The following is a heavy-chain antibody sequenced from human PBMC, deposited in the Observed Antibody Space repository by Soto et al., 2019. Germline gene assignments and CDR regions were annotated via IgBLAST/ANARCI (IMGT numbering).Heavy chain of an antibody. CDR2: INSDGSST. V-gene: IGHV3-74*01. CDR1: GFTFSSYW. J-gene: IGHJ5*02. Sequence: EVQLVESGGNLIQPGGSLRLSCAASGFTFSSYWMHWVRQAPWKGLVWVSRINSDGSSTSYVDSVKGRFTISRDNAKNTLYLQMNSLSVENTAVYYCARRGQEGPGLAHWGQGTLVTVSS. CDR3: ARRGQEGPGLAH.